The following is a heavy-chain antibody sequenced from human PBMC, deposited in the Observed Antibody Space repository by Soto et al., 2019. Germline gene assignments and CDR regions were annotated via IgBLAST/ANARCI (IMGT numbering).Heavy chain of an antibody. Sequence: GASVTVSCTASGYTFTRSGISWVRQAPGQGLEWMGWISTYNGDTNYAQTFQGRVTMTTDTSTSTVHMEVRSLRSDDTAVYYCAREGVRGMDVWGQGTTVTVSS. D-gene: IGHD3-16*01. V-gene: IGHV1-18*01. CDR3: AREGVRGMDV. J-gene: IGHJ6*02. CDR2: ISTYNGDT. CDR1: GYTFTRSG.